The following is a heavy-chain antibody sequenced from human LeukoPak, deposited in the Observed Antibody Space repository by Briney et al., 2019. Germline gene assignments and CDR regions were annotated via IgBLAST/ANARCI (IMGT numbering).Heavy chain of an antibody. CDR2: ISYDGSNK. CDR1: GFTFSIYA. Sequence: GSLRLSCAASGFTFSIYAMHWVRQAPGKGLEWVAVISYDGSNKHYADSVKGRFTISRDNSKNTLYLQMNSLRAEDTAVYYCASSRGYSYGFDYWGQGTLVTVSS. V-gene: IGHV3-30*04. CDR3: ASSRGYSYGFDY. J-gene: IGHJ4*02. D-gene: IGHD5-18*01.